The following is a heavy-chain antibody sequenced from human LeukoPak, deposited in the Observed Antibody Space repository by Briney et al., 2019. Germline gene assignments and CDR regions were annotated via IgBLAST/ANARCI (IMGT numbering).Heavy chain of an antibody. J-gene: IGHJ4*02. Sequence: ASVKVSCKASGYTFVSYGISWVREAPGQGLEWMGWINTYNGNTNYAQKLQGRVTMTRDISTSTAYMELRSLRSDDTAVYYCARRKIVYPDCWGQGTLVTVSS. CDR3: ARRKIVYPDC. D-gene: IGHD2/OR15-2a*01. V-gene: IGHV1-18*01. CDR2: INTYNGNT. CDR1: GYTFVSYG.